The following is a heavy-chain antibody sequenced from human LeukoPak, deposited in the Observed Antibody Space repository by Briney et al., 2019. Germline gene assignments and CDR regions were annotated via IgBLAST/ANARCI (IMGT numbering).Heavy chain of an antibody. Sequence: GGSLRLSCAASGFTFSTYAMSWVRQAPGKGLEWVSTISGSGGSTYYADSVKGRFTISRDNSRNTLYLQMSSLRVEDTAVYYCARGFPARRGAFDIWGQGTKVTVSS. CDR3: ARGFPARRGAFDI. V-gene: IGHV3-23*01. J-gene: IGHJ3*02. D-gene: IGHD6-6*01. CDR2: ISGSGGST. CDR1: GFTFSTYA.